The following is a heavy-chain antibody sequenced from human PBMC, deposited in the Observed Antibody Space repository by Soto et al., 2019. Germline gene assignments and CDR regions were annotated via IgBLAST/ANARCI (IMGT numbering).Heavy chain of an antibody. D-gene: IGHD4-17*01. CDR2: ISSSSSYI. CDR1: GFTFSSYS. Sequence: GESLKISCAASGFTFSSYSMNWVRQAPGKGLEWVSSISSSSSYIYYADSVKGRFTISRDNAKNSLYLQMNSLRAEDTAVYYCARDTPAVTTSTNVRYYYYYYGMDVWGQGTTVTVSS. CDR3: ARDTPAVTTSTNVRYYYYYYGMDV. J-gene: IGHJ6*02. V-gene: IGHV3-21*01.